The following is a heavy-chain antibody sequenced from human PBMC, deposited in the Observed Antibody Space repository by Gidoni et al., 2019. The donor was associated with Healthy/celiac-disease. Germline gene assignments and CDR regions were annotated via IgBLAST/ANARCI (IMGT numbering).Heavy chain of an antibody. CDR2: IWYDGSNK. CDR3: ARDSTLYYYDSSGVAFDI. V-gene: IGHV3-33*01. D-gene: IGHD3-22*01. CDR1: GFTFSSYG. J-gene: IGHJ3*02. Sequence: QVQLVESGGGVVQPGRSLRLSCAASGFTFSSYGMHWVRQAPGKGLEWVAVIWYDGSNKYYADAVKGRFTISRDNSKNTLYLQMNSLRAEDTAVYYCARDSTLYYYDSSGVAFDIWGQGTMVTVSS.